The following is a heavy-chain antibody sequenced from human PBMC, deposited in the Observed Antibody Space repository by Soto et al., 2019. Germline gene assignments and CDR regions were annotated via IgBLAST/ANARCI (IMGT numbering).Heavy chain of an antibody. V-gene: IGHV4-34*01. D-gene: IGHD3-10*01. Sequence: SETLSLTCAISDASFGGYYWTWLRQPPGKGLEWIGEINHTVTSTYNPSLKSRVNMSIDTSKKHFSLNMMSVTAADTAVYYCAKGRRRRFPWFDPWGQGTLVT. J-gene: IGHJ5*02. CDR3: AKGRRRRFPWFDP. CDR1: DASFGGYY. CDR2: INHTVTS.